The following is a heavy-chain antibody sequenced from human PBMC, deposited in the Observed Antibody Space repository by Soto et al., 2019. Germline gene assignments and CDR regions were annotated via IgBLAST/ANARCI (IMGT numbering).Heavy chain of an antibody. V-gene: IGHV3-66*01. J-gene: IGHJ6*03. CDR2: IYSGGST. D-gene: IGHD6-13*01. CDR1: GFTVSSNY. Sequence: GGSLRLSCAASGFTVSSNYMSWVRQAPGKGLEWVSVIYSGGSTYYADSVKGRFTISRDNSKNTLYLQMNSLRAEDTAVYYCARDQELVVGRGYYYYYMDVWGKGTTVTVSS. CDR3: ARDQELVVGRGYYYYYMDV.